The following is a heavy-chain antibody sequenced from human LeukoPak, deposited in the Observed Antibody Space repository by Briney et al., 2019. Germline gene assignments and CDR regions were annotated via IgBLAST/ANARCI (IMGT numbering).Heavy chain of an antibody. CDR1: GFTFSSYS. CDR2: ISSSSSYI. D-gene: IGHD3-22*01. V-gene: IGHV3-21*01. CDR3: ARDEGLGIVVVTPSTAVDY. J-gene: IGHJ4*02. Sequence: KPGGSLRLSCAASGFTFSSYSMSWVRQAPGKGLEWVSSISSSSSYIYYADSVKGRFTISRDNAKNSLYLQMNSLRAEDTAVYYCARDEGLGIVVVTPSTAVDYWGQGTLVTVSS.